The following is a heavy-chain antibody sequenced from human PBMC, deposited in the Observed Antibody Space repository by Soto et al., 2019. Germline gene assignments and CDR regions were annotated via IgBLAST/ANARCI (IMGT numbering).Heavy chain of an antibody. Sequence: EVQLLESGGGLVQPGGSLRLSCAASGFTFSSYAMSWVRQAPGKGLEWVSAISGSGGSTYYADSVKGRFTISRDNSKNTLYLQMNSLRAEDTAVYYCAKDYLPEQQLFPAEYFQHWGQGTLVSVSS. V-gene: IGHV3-23*01. J-gene: IGHJ1*01. D-gene: IGHD6-13*01. CDR3: AKDYLPEQQLFPAEYFQH. CDR1: GFTFSSYA. CDR2: ISGSGGST.